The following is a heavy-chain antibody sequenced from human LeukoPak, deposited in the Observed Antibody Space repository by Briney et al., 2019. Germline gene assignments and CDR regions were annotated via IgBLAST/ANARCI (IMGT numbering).Heavy chain of an antibody. Sequence: ASVKVSCKASGYTFTGYYMHWVRQAPGQGLEWMGWINPNSGGTNYAQKFQGRVTMTRDTSISTAYMELSRLRSDDTAVYYCASLDSGSYQSFDYWSQGTLVTVSS. CDR1: GYTFTGYY. J-gene: IGHJ4*02. D-gene: IGHD1-26*01. CDR2: INPNSGGT. CDR3: ASLDSGSYQSFDY. V-gene: IGHV1-2*02.